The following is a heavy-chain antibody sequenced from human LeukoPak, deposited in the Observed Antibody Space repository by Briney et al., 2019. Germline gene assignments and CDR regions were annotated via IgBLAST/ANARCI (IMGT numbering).Heavy chain of an antibody. J-gene: IGHJ4*02. V-gene: IGHV3-21*01. CDR2: ISSSSSYI. CDR1: EFTFSSYS. Sequence: GGSLRLSCAASEFTFSSYSMNWVRQAPGKGLEWVSSISSSSSYIDYADSVKGRFTISRDNAKNSLYLQMNSLRAEDTAVYFCTQSAVTTVTTFPNWGQGTLVTVSS. D-gene: IGHD4-17*01. CDR3: TQSAVTTVTTFPN.